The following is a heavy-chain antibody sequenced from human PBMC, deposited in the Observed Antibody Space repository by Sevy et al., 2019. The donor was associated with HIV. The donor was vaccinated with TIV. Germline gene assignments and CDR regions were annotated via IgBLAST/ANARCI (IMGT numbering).Heavy chain of an antibody. J-gene: IGHJ6*02. CDR1: GFTFSTYW. D-gene: IGHD1-7*01. Sequence: GGSLRLSCAASGFTFSTYWMTWVRQVPGKGLEWVASIKQDGSDRYYVDSVKGRFTISRDNAKNSLYLQMNYLRAEDTAIYYSARVYGATTYDYYAMDVRGQGTTVTVSS. CDR2: IKQDGSDR. CDR3: ARVYGATTYDYYAMDV. V-gene: IGHV3-7*03.